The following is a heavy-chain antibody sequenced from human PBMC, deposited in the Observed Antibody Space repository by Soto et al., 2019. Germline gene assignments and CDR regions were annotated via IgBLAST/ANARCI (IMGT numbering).Heavy chain of an antibody. J-gene: IGHJ6*03. CDR1: GGSFSGYY. D-gene: IGHD3-10*01. CDR2: INHSGST. Sequence: QVQLQQWGAGLLKPSETLSLTCAVYGGSFSGYYWSWIRQPPGKGLEWIGEINHSGSTNYNPSLKSRVTISVDTTKNQFDLKLSAVAAAGTAVYYCVVRCGEPHAVDYYDYMDVWGKGTKVSVSS. CDR3: VVRCGEPHAVDYYDYMDV. V-gene: IGHV4-34*01.